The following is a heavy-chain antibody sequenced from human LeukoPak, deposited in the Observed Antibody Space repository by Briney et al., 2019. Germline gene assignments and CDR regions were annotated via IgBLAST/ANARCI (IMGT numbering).Heavy chain of an antibody. J-gene: IGHJ2*01. CDR1: GFTFSDYY. Sequence: GGSLRLSCAASGFTFSDYYMSWIRQAPGKGLEWVSYISSSGSTIYYADSVKGRFTISRDNAKNSLYLQMNSLRAEDTAVYYCARALAYCGGDCFGWYFDLWGRGTLVTVSS. CDR3: ARALAYCGGDCFGWYFDL. CDR2: ISSSGSTI. V-gene: IGHV3-11*01. D-gene: IGHD2-21*02.